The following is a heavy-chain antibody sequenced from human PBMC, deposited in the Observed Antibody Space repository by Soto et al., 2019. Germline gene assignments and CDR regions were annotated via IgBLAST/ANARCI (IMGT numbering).Heavy chain of an antibody. V-gene: IGHV3-74*01. J-gene: IGHJ4*02. D-gene: IGHD6-19*01. CDR2: VSNDGGFT. Sequence: EVQLVESGGGLVQPGGSLRLSCVASGFTFSDYWIHWVRQAPGKELVWVSRVSNDGGFTIYADSVKGRFTISRDNAKNTVYLQMNSLRAEDTAVYYCARVGRGWFFYDYWGQGNLVTVSS. CDR3: ARVGRGWFFYDY. CDR1: GFTFSDYW.